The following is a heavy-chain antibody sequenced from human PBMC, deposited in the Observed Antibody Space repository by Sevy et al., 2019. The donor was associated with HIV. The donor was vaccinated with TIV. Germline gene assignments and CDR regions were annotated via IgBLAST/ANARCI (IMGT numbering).Heavy chain of an antibody. CDR3: TRSVTTIY. Sequence: GGSLRLSCTGSGFAFSDYALSWVRQAPGNGLEWVGFIRNKEYNGTTEYAASVKGRFFISRDDSKSVAYLDMNSLKTADTGLYYCTRSVTTIYWGRGTLVTVSS. V-gene: IGHV3-49*04. CDR1: GFAFSDYA. CDR2: IRNKEYNGTT. J-gene: IGHJ4*02. D-gene: IGHD4-4*01.